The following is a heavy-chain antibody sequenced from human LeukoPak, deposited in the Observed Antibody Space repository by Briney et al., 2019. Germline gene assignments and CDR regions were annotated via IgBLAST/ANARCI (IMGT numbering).Heavy chain of an antibody. CDR1: GYTFTSYD. Sequence: AAVKVSCKASGYTFTSYDINWVRQATGQGLEWMGWMNPNSGNTGYAQKFQGRVTMTRNTSISTAYMELSSLRSEDTAVYYCARGCRDFWRKNRKNYYYYYMDVWGKGTTVTVSS. J-gene: IGHJ6*03. V-gene: IGHV1-8*01. CDR3: ARGCRDFWRKNRKNYYYYYMDV. D-gene: IGHD3-3*01. CDR2: MNPNSGNT.